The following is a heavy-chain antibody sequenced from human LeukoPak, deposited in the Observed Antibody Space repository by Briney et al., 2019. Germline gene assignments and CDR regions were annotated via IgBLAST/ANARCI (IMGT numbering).Heavy chain of an antibody. D-gene: IGHD1-26*01. CDR2: IYHSGST. V-gene: IGHV4-38-2*01. Sequence: NPSETLSLTCAVSGYSISSGYYCGWIRQPPGKGLEWIGSIYHSGSTYYNPSLKSRVTISVDTSKNQFSLKLSSVTAADTAVYYCARTKSGGGFFDYWGQGTLVTVSS. CDR1: GYSISSGYY. CDR3: ARTKSGGGFFDY. J-gene: IGHJ4*02.